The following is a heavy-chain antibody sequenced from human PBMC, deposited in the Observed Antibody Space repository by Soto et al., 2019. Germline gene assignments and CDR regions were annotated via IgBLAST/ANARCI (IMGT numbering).Heavy chain of an antibody. J-gene: IGHJ3*01. D-gene: IGHD3-9*01. CDR2: LNPDSGEA. Sequence: QEQLVQSGAEMKKSGASLKISCGASGYSLTGYYLHWLRQAPGQGLEWMGWLNPDSGEAIYALKFQGRVTMTRDTTMSTACLEVWTRTSDDTASYYFARGGYFDSGLYKGDLDVWGQGTFDTGAS. V-gene: IGHV1-2*02. CDR1: GYSLTGYY. CDR3: ARGGYFDSGLYKGDLDV.